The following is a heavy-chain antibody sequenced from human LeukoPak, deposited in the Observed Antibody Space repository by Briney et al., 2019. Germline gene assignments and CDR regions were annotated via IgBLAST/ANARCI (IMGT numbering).Heavy chain of an antibody. CDR3: AKGGSYGDYLYYFDY. Sequence: GGSLRLSCAASGFTFSSYGMHWVRQAPGKGLEGVAFIRYDGSNKYYADSVKGRFTISRDNSKNTLYLQMNSLRAEDTAVYYCAKGGSYGDYLYYFDYWGQGTLVTVSS. D-gene: IGHD4-17*01. CDR1: GFTFSSYG. CDR2: IRYDGSNK. J-gene: IGHJ4*02. V-gene: IGHV3-30*02.